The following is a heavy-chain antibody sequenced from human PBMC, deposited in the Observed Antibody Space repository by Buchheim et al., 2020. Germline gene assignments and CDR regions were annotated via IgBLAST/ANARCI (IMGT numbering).Heavy chain of an antibody. Sequence: QVQLQESGPGLLKASETLSLTCSVSGGPISSRYWSWIRQPPGKGLEWIGYVYYEWTTYNPSFESRASISADTSKNQFSLRLTSVTAADTAVYYCATSPYDFFDDWGQGTL. CDR1: GGPISSRY. CDR2: VYYEWT. D-gene: IGHD3-3*01. J-gene: IGHJ4*02. CDR3: ATSPYDFFDD. V-gene: IGHV4-59*11.